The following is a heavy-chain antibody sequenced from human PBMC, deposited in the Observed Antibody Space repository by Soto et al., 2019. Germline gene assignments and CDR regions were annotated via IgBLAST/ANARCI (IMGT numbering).Heavy chain of an antibody. CDR3: AAETYDGTMHCYGMDV. CDR1: GFTFTSSA. Sequence: SVKVSCKASGFTFTSSAVQWVRQARGQRLEWIGWIVVGSGNTNYAQKFQERVTITRDMSTSTAYMELSSLRSEDTAVYYCAAETYDGTMHCYGMDVWGQGTTVTVSS. J-gene: IGHJ6*02. CDR2: IVVGSGNT. V-gene: IGHV1-58*01. D-gene: IGHD1-7*01.